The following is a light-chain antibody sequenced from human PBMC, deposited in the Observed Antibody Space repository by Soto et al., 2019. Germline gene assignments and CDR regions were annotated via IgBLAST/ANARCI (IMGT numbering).Light chain of an antibody. CDR3: TAWDGSLNNVL. CDR2: GNN. Sequence: QTVVPQPPSASGTPGQRVTISCSGSGSSIGTNTVNWYRQLPGTAPKLLIYGNNQRPSGVPDRFSGSKSGTSASLAISGLRSEDEAEYYCTAWDGSLNNVLFGGGTKLTVL. CDR1: GSSIGTNT. J-gene: IGLJ2*01. V-gene: IGLV1-44*01.